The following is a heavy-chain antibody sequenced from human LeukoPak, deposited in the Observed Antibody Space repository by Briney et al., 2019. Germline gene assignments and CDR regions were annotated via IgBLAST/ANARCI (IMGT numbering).Heavy chain of an antibody. D-gene: IGHD3-10*01. V-gene: IGHV1-2*02. CDR2: INPKSGGT. CDR1: GYTFTGYY. CDR3: ARGKSLISLVRGVIY. J-gene: IGHJ4*02. Sequence: ASVKVSCKASGYTFTGYYMHWIRQAPGQGLEWMGWINPKSGGTNYSQKFQGRVTMTRDTSISTAYMELNRLRSDDTAVYYCARGKSLISLVRGVIYWGQGTLVTVSS.